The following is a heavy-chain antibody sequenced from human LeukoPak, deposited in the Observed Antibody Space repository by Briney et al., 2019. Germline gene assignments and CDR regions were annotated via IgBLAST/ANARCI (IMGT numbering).Heavy chain of an antibody. D-gene: IGHD4-11*01. CDR1: GGTFSSYA. V-gene: IGHV1-69*05. CDR2: IIPIFGTA. J-gene: IGHJ6*03. Sequence: SVKVSCKASGGTFSSYAISWVRQAPGQGLEWMGGIIPIFGTANYAQKFQGRVTITTDESTSTAYMELSSLRSEDTAVYYCARALYSNYVGGYYYYMDVWGKGTTVTVS. CDR3: ARALYSNYVGGYYYYMDV.